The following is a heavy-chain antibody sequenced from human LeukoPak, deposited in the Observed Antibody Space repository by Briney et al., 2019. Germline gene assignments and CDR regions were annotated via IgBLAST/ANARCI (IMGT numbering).Heavy chain of an antibody. Sequence: PGGSLRLSCAASGFTFSNYDIHWVRQSPGKGLEWVAFIQYDGSNKYYADSVKGRFTISRDNAKNSLYLQMNSLRAEDTAVYYCARAPPGYCSGGSCYRPYAFDIWGQGTMVTVSS. CDR2: IQYDGSNK. J-gene: IGHJ3*02. D-gene: IGHD2-15*01. CDR3: ARAPPGYCSGGSCYRPYAFDI. CDR1: GFTFSNYD. V-gene: IGHV3-30*02.